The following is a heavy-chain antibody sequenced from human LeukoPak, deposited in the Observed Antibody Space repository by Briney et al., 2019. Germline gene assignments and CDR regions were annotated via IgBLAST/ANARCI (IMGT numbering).Heavy chain of an antibody. V-gene: IGHV3-30*18. D-gene: IGHD1-20*01. CDR1: GFTFSSYG. Sequence: GGSLRLSCAASGFTFSSYGMHWVRQAPGKGLEWVAVISYDGSNKYYADSVKGRFTISRDNSKNTLYLQMNSLRAEDTALYYCAKDRTARYNWNYYYYYYMDVWGKGTTVTVSS. J-gene: IGHJ6*03. CDR3: AKDRTARYNWNYYYYYYMDV. CDR2: ISYDGSNK.